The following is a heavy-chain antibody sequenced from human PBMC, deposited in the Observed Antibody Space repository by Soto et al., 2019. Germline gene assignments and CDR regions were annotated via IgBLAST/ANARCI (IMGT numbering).Heavy chain of an antibody. CDR1: GGSFSGYY. J-gene: IGHJ6*02. CDR2: INHSGST. Sequence: PSETLSLTCAVYGGSFSGYYWSWIRQPPGKGLEWIGEINHSGSTNYNPSLKSRVTISVDTSKNQFPLKLSSVTAADTAVYYCAMQYYYDSSGYTPSANYYYYGMDVWGQGTTVTVSS. V-gene: IGHV4-34*01. CDR3: AMQYYYDSSGYTPSANYYYYGMDV. D-gene: IGHD3-22*01.